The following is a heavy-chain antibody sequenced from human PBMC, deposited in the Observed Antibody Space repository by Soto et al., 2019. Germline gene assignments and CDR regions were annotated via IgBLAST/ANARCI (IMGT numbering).Heavy chain of an antibody. J-gene: IGHJ4*02. D-gene: IGHD3-9*01. CDR1: GFIFSNNG. Sequence: PGGSLRLSCVGSGFIFSNNGMHWVRQTPGKGLEWVAFMSYDGSDTFYADSVKGRFTISRDNSKNTLFLHMSNLRAEDTAVYYCAKDRDYDISIRVFDSWGQGTLVTVSS. CDR2: MSYDGSDT. CDR3: AKDRDYDISIRVFDS. V-gene: IGHV3-30*02.